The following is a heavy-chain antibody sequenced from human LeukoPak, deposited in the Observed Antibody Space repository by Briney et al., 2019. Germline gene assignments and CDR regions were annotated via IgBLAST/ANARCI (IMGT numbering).Heavy chain of an antibody. D-gene: IGHD3-3*01. V-gene: IGHV1-18*01. CDR1: GYTFTSYG. CDR2: ISAYNGNT. CDR3: ARDQDDFWSGYPRDYYGMDV. Sequence: ASVKVSCKASGYTFTSYGISWVRQAPGQGLEWMGWISAYNGNTNYAQKLQGRVTMTTDTSTSTAYMELRSLRSGDTAVYYCARDQDDFWSGYPRDYYGMDVWGQGTTVTVSS. J-gene: IGHJ6*02.